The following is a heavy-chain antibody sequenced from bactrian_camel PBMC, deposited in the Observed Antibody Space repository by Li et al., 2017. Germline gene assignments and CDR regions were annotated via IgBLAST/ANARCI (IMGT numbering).Heavy chain of an antibody. V-gene: IGHV3S55*01. CDR3: ALLPREVFPGPCRPEPNEYRY. D-gene: IGHD2*01. Sequence: HVQLVESGGGSVQAGGSLRLSCASSHFTGNMLCVGWFRQAPGKEREGVAAIDVDGRTDYSEFVKDRFTISKDNAKNSLYLQMSDLEPEDTAMFYCALLPREVFPGPCRPEPNEYRYWGQGTQVTVS. CDR1: HFTGNMLC. J-gene: IGHJ4*01. CDR2: IDVDGRT.